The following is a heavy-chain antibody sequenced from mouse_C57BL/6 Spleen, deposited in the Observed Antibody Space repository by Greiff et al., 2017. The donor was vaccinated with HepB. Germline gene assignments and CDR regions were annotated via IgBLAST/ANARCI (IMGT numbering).Heavy chain of an antibody. CDR2: INPSTGGT. CDR1: GYSFTGYY. CDR3: ARYGGRGYYFDY. J-gene: IGHJ2*01. D-gene: IGHD1-1*01. V-gene: IGHV1-42*01. Sequence: VQLKESGPELVKPGASVKISCKASGYSFTGYYMNWVKQSPEKSLEWIGEINPSTGGTTYNQKFKAKATLTVDKSSSTAYMQLKSLISEDSAVYYCARYGGRGYYFDYWGQGTTLTVSS.